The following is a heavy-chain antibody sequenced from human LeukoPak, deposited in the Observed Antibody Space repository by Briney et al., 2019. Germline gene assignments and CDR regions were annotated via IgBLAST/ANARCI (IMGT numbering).Heavy chain of an antibody. CDR3: ASSSLVVVVTYGFDI. V-gene: IGHV4-4*02. Sequence: SETLSLTCTVSNGPITTTKWWRWVRQPPGKGLEWIGEISHTGSTNYNPSFNSRVTMSVDKSKNHFSLNLKSVTAADTALYYCASSSLVVVVTYGFDIWGRGTAVTVSS. CDR1: NGPITTTKW. D-gene: IGHD2-21*01. CDR2: ISHTGST. J-gene: IGHJ3*02.